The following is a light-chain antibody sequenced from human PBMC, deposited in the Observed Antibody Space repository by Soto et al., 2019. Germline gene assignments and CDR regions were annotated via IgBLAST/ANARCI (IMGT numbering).Light chain of an antibody. CDR1: ETVNNNF. J-gene: IGKJ2*01. CDR3: QQYGSSPPYT. Sequence: DIVLTQSPGTLSLSPGARATLSCRASETVNNNFLGWYQQKPGQAPRLLIFAASRRATGIPDRFSGSGSGTDFTLTISRLEPEDFGVYYCQQYGSSPPYTFGQGTKLEIK. V-gene: IGKV3-20*01. CDR2: AAS.